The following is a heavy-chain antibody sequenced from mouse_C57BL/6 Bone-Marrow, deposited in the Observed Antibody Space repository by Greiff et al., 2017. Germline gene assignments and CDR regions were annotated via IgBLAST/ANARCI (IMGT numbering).Heavy chain of an antibody. CDR2: IRSKSSNYAT. CDR3: VRDKYGSSLYYAMDY. J-gene: IGHJ4*01. V-gene: IGHV10-3*01. CDR1: GFTFNTYA. D-gene: IGHD1-1*01. Sequence: EVMLVESGGGLVQPKGSLKLSCAASGFTFNTYAMHWVRQAPGKGLEWVARIRSKSSNYATYYADSVKDRFTISRDDSQSMLYLQMNNLKTEDTAMYDWVRDKYGSSLYYAMDYWGQGTSVTVSS.